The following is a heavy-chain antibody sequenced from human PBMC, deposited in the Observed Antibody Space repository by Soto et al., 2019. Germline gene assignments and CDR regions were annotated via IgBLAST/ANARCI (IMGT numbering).Heavy chain of an antibody. D-gene: IGHD1-26*01. CDR2: IYYSGST. CDR3: ARVSGSYYFDY. Sequence: SETLSLTCTVSGGSVSSGSYYWSWIRQPPGKGLEWIGYIYYSGSTNYNPSLKSRVTISVDTSKNQFSLKLSSVTAADTAVYYCARVSGSYYFDYWGQGPLVTVSS. V-gene: IGHV4-61*01. CDR1: GGSVSSGSYY. J-gene: IGHJ4*02.